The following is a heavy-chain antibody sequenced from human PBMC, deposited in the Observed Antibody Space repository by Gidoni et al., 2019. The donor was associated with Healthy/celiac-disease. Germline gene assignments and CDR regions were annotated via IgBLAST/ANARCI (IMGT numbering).Heavy chain of an antibody. CDR1: GGTFSSYD. D-gene: IGHD3-16*02. CDR2: IIPNFGTA. Sequence: QVQLVQPGAVLKKPRFSVKVSCQAPGGTFSSYDISWGRQAPGQGLEWMGGIIPNFGTANYAQKFQGRGTITADESTSTAYMELSSLRSEDTAVYYCARVRIMITFGGVIVIKGGFDYWGQGTLVTVSS. V-gene: IGHV1-69*01. J-gene: IGHJ4*02. CDR3: ARVRIMITFGGVIVIKGGFDY.